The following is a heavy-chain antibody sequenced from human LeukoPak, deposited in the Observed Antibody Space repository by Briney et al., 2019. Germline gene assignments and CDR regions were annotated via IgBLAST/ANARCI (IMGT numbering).Heavy chain of an antibody. V-gene: IGHV3-64*01. D-gene: IGHD4-17*01. J-gene: IGHJ4*02. Sequence: GGSLRLSCAASGFTLSSYATHWVRQAPGKGLEYVSAISSNGGSTYYANSVKGRFTISRDNSKNTLYLQMGSLRAEDMAVYYCARDQSAVYGDLTGLLDYWGQGTLVTVSS. CDR2: ISSNGGST. CDR3: ARDQSAVYGDLTGLLDY. CDR1: GFTLSSYA.